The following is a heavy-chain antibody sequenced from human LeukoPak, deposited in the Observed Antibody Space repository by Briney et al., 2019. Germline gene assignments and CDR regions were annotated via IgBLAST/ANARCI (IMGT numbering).Heavy chain of an antibody. CDR3: ARDALRVYSGSYGDY. CDR1: GFTFSNAW. Sequence: GGSLRLSCAASGFTFSNAWMSWVRQAPGKGLEWVGRIKSKTDGGTTDYAAPVKGRFTISRDDSKNTLYLQMNSLKTEDTAVYYCARDALRVYSGSYGDYWGQGTLVTVSS. V-gene: IGHV3-15*01. J-gene: IGHJ4*02. CDR2: IKSKTDGGTT. D-gene: IGHD1-26*01.